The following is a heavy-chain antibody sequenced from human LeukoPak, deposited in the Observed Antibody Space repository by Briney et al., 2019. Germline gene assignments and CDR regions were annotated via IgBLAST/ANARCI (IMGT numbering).Heavy chain of an antibody. J-gene: IGHJ4*02. CDR3: ARGPGQWLVLDY. D-gene: IGHD6-19*01. CDR2: INHSGST. V-gene: IGHV4-34*01. CDR1: GGSFSGYY. Sequence: SETLSLTCAVYGGSFSGYYWSWIRQPPGKGLEWIGEINHSGSTNYNPSLKSRVTISVDTSKNQFSLKLSSVTAADTAGYYCARGPGQWLVLDYWGQGTLVTVSS.